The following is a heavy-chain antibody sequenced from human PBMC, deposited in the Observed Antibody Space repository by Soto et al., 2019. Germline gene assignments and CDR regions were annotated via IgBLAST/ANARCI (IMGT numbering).Heavy chain of an antibody. Sequence: PGGSLRLSCAASQFTFSNFWMTWVRQAPGKGLEWVANIKEDGSEKYYVDSVKARFTISRDSAKNSLYRHMDSLRAEDAAIYYCARLRKGGFCDYWGQGSLVTVSS. D-gene: IGHD1-26*01. CDR1: QFTFSNFW. V-gene: IGHV3-7*03. J-gene: IGHJ4*02. CDR2: IKEDGSEK. CDR3: ARLRKGGFCDY.